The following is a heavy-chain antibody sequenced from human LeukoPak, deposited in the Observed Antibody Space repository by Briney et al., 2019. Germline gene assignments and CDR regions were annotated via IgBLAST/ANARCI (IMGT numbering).Heavy chain of an antibody. CDR3: ARDRFGYDSSGYYFDY. D-gene: IGHD3-22*01. V-gene: IGHV4-4*07. CDR2: IYTSGST. Sequence: PSETLSLTCAVSGGSISSYYWSWIRQPAGKGLEWIGRIYTSGSTSYNPSLKSRVTMSVDTSKNQFSLKLSSVTAADTAVYYCARDRFGYDSSGYYFDYWGQGTLVTVSS. J-gene: IGHJ4*02. CDR1: GGSISSYY.